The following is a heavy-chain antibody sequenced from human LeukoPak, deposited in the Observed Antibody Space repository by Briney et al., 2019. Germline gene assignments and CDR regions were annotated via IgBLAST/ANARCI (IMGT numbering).Heavy chain of an antibody. CDR3: ARHPGLSSGYLDY. D-gene: IGHD3-3*01. V-gene: IGHV5-51*01. Sequence: KDGESLKISCKGSGYSFATYWIAWVRQMPGKGLKWMGIIYPGNSDTRYSPSFQGQVTISADKSITTAYLEWSSLKASDTAMYYCARHPGLSSGYLDYWGQGTQLTVSS. CDR1: GYSFATYW. J-gene: IGHJ4*02. CDR2: IYPGNSDT.